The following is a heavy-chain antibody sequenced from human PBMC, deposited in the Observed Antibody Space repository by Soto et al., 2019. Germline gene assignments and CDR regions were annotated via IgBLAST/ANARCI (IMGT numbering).Heavy chain of an antibody. D-gene: IGHD5-18*01. V-gene: IGHV1-69*13. CDR1: GGTFSSYA. CDR3: AGGVDTAMDHKYYYYYYGMDV. Sequence: SVKVSCKASGGTFSSYAISWVRQAPGQGLEWMGGIIPIFGTANYAQKFQGRVTITADESTSTAYMELSSLRSEDTAVYYCAGGVDTAMDHKYYYYYYGMDVWGQGTTVTVSS. J-gene: IGHJ6*02. CDR2: IIPIFGTA.